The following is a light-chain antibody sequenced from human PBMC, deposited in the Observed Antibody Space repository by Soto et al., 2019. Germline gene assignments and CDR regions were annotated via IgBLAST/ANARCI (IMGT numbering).Light chain of an antibody. CDR2: DVS. V-gene: IGLV2-11*01. CDR1: SSDVGGYNY. Sequence: QSVLTQPRSVSGSPGQSVTISSTGTSSDVGGYNYVSWYQQHPGKAPKLMIYDVSKRPSGVPDRFSGSKSGNTASLTISGLQAEDEADYSCCSYAGSYTFFGTGTKLTVL. CDR3: CSYAGSYTF. J-gene: IGLJ1*01.